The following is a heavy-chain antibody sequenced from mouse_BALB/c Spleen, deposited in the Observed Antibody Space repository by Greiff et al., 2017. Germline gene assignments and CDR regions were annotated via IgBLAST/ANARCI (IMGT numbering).Heavy chain of an antibody. CDR1: GYTFTSYW. V-gene: IGHV1-87*01. Sequence: QVQLQQSGAELARPGASVKLSCKASGYTFTSYWMQWVKQRPGQGLEWIGAIYPGDGDTRYTQKFKGKATLTADKSSSTAYMQLSSLASEDSAVYYCARGGLAYWGQGTLVTVSA. J-gene: IGHJ3*01. CDR3: ARGGLAY. CDR2: IYPGDGDT. D-gene: IGHD3-3*01.